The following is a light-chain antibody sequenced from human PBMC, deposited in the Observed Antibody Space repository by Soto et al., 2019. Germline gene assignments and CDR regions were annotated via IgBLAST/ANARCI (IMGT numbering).Light chain of an antibody. CDR2: DAS. CDR1: QSVSNY. J-gene: IGKJ4*01. Sequence: EIVLTQSPATLSLSPGERATLSCRASQSVSNYLTWYQQKPGQAPRLLIYDASNRATGIPARFSGSGSGTDFTLTISSLEPEDFAVYSCQHYGNSLTFGGGTKVEIK. V-gene: IGKV3-11*01. CDR3: QHYGNSLT.